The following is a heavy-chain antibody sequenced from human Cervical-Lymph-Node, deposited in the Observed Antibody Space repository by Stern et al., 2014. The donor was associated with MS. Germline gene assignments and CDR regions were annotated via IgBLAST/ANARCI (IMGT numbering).Heavy chain of an antibody. CDR2: ISNTSTHT. Sequence: EVQLEESGGGLVKPGESLRLSCDASGFTFSHYSINWVRQAPGKGLEWISSISNTSTHTYDSDSVEGRFSISRDSAKDSFSLHMVSLRAEDTAVYYCARARVGDYARSPHLDSWGQGTLFTVSS. D-gene: IGHD4-17*01. V-gene: IGHV3-21*01. CDR1: GFTFSHYS. CDR3: ARARVGDYARSPHLDS. J-gene: IGHJ4*02.